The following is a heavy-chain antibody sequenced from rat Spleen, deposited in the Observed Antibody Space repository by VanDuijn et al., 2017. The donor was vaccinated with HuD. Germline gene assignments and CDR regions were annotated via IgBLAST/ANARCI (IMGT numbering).Heavy chain of an antibody. CDR3: ARHTRVWWFAY. Sequence: EVQLVESGGGLVQPGRSLKLSCAASGFTFSKYGMHWIRQAPTKGLEWVASISVSGGGNTYYRDSVKGRFTISRDDAKSTLYLQMNSLRSEDTATYYCARHTRVWWFAYWGQGTLVTVSS. V-gene: IGHV5-19*01. D-gene: IGHD1-11*01. CDR2: ISVSGGGNT. CDR1: GFTFSKYG. J-gene: IGHJ3*01.